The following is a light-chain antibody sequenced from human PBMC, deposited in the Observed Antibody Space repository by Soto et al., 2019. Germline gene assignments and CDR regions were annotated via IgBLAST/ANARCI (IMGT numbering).Light chain of an antibody. CDR3: CTYAGSFTYV. CDR1: SSDVGSYNR. Sequence: QSALTQPASVSGSPGQSITISCTATSSDVGSYNRVTWYQQHPGKAPKFMIFEGNKRPSRLSNRFTGSKSGNTASLTISGLQAEDEADYYCCTYAGSFTYVSGTRTQLTVL. J-gene: IGLJ1*01. CDR2: EGN. V-gene: IGLV2-23*01.